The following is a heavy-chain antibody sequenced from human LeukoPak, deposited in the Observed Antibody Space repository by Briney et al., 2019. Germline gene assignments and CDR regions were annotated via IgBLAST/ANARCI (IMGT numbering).Heavy chain of an antibody. D-gene: IGHD5-12*01. Sequence: GGSLRLSCAASGFTFSSYEINWVRQAPGKGLEWVSYISSSGSTIYYADSVKGRFTISRDNAKNSLYLQMNSLRAEGTAVYYCARVGATQDYWGQGTLVTVSS. CDR1: GFTFSSYE. J-gene: IGHJ4*02. CDR2: ISSSGSTI. V-gene: IGHV3-48*03. CDR3: ARVGATQDY.